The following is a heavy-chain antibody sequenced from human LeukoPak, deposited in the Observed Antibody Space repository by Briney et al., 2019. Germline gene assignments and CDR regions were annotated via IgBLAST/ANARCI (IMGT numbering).Heavy chain of an antibody. CDR1: GFSLSTSGVG. V-gene: IGHV2-5*01. Sequence: SGPTLVNPTQTLTLTCTFSGFSLSTSGVGVGWIRQPPGKALEWLALIYWSDDKPYSPSPKSRLTITKDTSKNQVVLTMTNMDPVDTATYYCAHSLELLYFQHWGQGTLVTVSS. J-gene: IGHJ1*01. CDR2: IYWSDDK. D-gene: IGHD1-26*01. CDR3: AHSLELLYFQH.